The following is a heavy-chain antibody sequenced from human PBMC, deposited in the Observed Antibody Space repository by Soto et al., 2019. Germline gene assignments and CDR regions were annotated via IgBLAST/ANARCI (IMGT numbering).Heavy chain of an antibody. CDR1: GGTFSSYT. CDR3: ARGEITMVRGVIIKGNAFDI. Sequence: SVKVSCKASGGTFSSYTISWVRQAPGQGLEWMGRIIPILGIANYAQKFQGRVTITADKSTSTAYMELSSLRSEDTAVYYRARGEITMVRGVIIKGNAFDIWGQGTMVTVSS. D-gene: IGHD3-10*01. V-gene: IGHV1-69*02. CDR2: IIPILGIA. J-gene: IGHJ3*02.